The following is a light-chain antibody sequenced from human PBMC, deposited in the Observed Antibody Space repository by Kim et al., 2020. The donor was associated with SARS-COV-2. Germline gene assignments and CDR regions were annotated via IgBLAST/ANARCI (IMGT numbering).Light chain of an antibody. V-gene: IGLV1-51*01. CDR1: SSNIGNNY. J-gene: IGLJ3*02. CDR3: GTWDSSLSSGV. CDR2: DNN. Sequence: QKVNISCSESSSNIGNNYVSWYQQHAGTAPKLLIDDNNKRPSGIAERFAGYKAGTSATMGITGHQTGDEDYYYCGTWDSSLSSGVFGGGTQLTVL.